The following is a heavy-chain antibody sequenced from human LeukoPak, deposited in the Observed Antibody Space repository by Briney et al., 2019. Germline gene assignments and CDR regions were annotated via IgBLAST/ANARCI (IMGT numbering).Heavy chain of an antibody. J-gene: IGHJ4*02. CDR3: ARGRGDYVSFYYFDY. CDR2: ISPYNGNT. D-gene: IGHD4-17*01. Sequence: ASVKVSCKASGYTFTTYGISWVRQAPGQGLEWMGWISPYNGNTNYAQKLQGRVTMTTDTSTSTAYMELRSLRSDDTAVYYCARGRGDYVSFYYFDYWGQGTLVTVSS. CDR1: GYTFTTYG. V-gene: IGHV1-18*01.